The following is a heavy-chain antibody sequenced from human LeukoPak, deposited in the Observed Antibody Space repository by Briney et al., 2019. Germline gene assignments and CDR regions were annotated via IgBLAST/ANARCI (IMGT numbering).Heavy chain of an antibody. CDR3: ARDLAGYSYGYEGGERDY. J-gene: IGHJ4*02. V-gene: IGHV1-18*04. D-gene: IGHD5-18*01. Sequence: ASVKVSCKASGYTFTGYYMHWVRQAPGQGLEWMGWISAYNGNTNYAQKLQGRVTMTTDTSTSTAYMELRSLRSDDTAVYYCARDLAGYSYGYEGGERDYWGQGTLVTVSS. CDR1: GYTFTGYY. CDR2: ISAYNGNT.